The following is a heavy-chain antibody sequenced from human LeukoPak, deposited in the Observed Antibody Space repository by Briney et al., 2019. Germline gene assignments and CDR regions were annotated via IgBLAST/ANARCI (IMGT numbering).Heavy chain of an antibody. D-gene: IGHD3-22*01. CDR1: GFTFSTYS. CDR3: ARDEGYDSSGFPVELPLDP. V-gene: IGHV3-21*01. J-gene: IGHJ5*02. CDR2: ISSSISYI. Sequence: PGGSLRLSCPASGFTFSTYSMNWVRQAPGPGLEWVSSISSSISYIYYADSVKGRFTISRNNAKNSLYLQMNSLRAEDTAVYYCARDEGYDSSGFPVELPLDPWGQGTLVTVSS.